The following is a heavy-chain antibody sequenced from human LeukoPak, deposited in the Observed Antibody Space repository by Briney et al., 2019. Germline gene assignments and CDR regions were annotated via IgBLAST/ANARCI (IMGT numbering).Heavy chain of an antibody. CDR1: GFTVITND. CDR3: VTDRNNGGSGLGDKTFDI. J-gene: IGHJ3*02. V-gene: IGHV3-53*01. Sequence: GGSLRLSCAASGFTVITNDMSWVRQAPGKGLEWVSVIYSGGSTYYADSVKGRFTISRDNSKNTLYLQMNSLRAEDTAVYYSVTDRNNGGSGLGDKTFDIWGQGTMVTVSS. D-gene: IGHD3-16*01. CDR2: IYSGGST.